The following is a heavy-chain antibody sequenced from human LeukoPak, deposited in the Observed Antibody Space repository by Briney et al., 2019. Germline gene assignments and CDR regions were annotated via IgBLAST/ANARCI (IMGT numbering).Heavy chain of an antibody. D-gene: IGHD1-26*01. Sequence: PGGSLRLSCAASAFTFGSYGMNWVRQAPGKGLEWVSSISSGSSYIYYADSVKGRFTISRDNAKNSLYLQMNSLRAEDTAVYYCARESGYYYTFDYWGQGTLVIVSS. CDR3: ARESGYYYTFDY. V-gene: IGHV3-21*01. CDR2: ISSGSSYI. J-gene: IGHJ4*02. CDR1: AFTFGSYG.